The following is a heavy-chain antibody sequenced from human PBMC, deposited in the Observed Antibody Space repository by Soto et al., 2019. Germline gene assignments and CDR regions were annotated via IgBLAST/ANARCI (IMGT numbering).Heavy chain of an antibody. CDR1: GGTFSSYA. CDR3: ARVPSPNYYDSSGYYYDWFDP. V-gene: IGHV1-69*13. J-gene: IGHJ5*02. D-gene: IGHD3-22*01. Sequence: SVKVSCKASGGTFSSYAISCARQAPGQGLEWMGGIIPIFGTANYAQKFQGRVTITADESTSTAYMELSSLRSEDTAVYYCARVPSPNYYDSSGYYYDWFDPWGQGTLVTVSS. CDR2: IIPIFGTA.